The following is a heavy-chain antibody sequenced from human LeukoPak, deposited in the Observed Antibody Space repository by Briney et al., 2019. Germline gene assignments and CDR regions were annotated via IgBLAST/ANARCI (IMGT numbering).Heavy chain of an antibody. CDR1: GGSMTNYY. CDR2: ISASGTT. J-gene: IGHJ6*03. V-gene: IGHV4-4*09. Sequence: SETLSLTCTVSGGSMTNYYWNWIRQPPGKGLEWIGYISASGTTNYNPSLMSRVTISVDTSKNQFYLKLSSVTAADTAVYYCARGLRYYYYYMDVWGKGTTVTVSS. CDR3: ARGLRYYYYYMDV.